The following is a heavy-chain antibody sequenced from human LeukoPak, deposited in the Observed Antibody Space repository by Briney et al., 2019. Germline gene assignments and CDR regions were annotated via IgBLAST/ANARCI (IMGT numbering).Heavy chain of an antibody. D-gene: IGHD2-15*01. CDR3: AKTGPVCSGGSCYSPAFDY. J-gene: IGHJ4*02. CDR2: ISGSGGST. V-gene: IGHV3-23*01. Sequence: GGSLRLSCAASGFTFSSYAMSWVRQAPGKGLEWVSGISGSGGSTYYADSVKGRFTISRDNYQNTLYLQMNSLRAEDTAVYYCAKTGPVCSGGSCYSPAFDYWGQGTLVTVSS. CDR1: GFTFSSYA.